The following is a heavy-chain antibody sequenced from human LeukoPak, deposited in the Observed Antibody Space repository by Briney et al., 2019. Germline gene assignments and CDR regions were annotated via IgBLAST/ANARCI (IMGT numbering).Heavy chain of an antibody. CDR2: IYYSGST. CDR3: ARHGALQQWLVKDYFDY. V-gene: IGHV4-59*05. CDR1: GGSISSYY. D-gene: IGHD6-19*01. J-gene: IGHJ4*02. Sequence: SETLSLTCTVSGGSISSYYWSWIRQPPGKGLEWIGSIYYSGSTYYNPSLKSRVTISVDTSKNQFSLKLSSVTAADTAVYYCARHGALQQWLVKDYFDYWGQGTLVTVSS.